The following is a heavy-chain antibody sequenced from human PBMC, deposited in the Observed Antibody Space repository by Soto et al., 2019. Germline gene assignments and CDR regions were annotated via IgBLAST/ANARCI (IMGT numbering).Heavy chain of an antibody. J-gene: IGHJ6*02. Sequence: ASVKVSCKASGGTFSSYAISWVRQAPGQGLEWMGGIIPIFGTANYAQKFQGRVTITADESTSTAYMELSSLRSEDTAVYYCARDCSSTSCYNARGDYYYGMDVWGQGTTVTVS. V-gene: IGHV1-69*13. CDR2: IIPIFGTA. D-gene: IGHD2-2*02. CDR3: ARDCSSTSCYNARGDYYYGMDV. CDR1: GGTFSSYA.